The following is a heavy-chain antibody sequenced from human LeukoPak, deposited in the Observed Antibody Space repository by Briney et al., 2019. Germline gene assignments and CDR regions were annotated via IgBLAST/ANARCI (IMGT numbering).Heavy chain of an antibody. CDR1: GFTFSTFE. Sequence: PGGSLRLSCAACGFTFSTFEMNWVRLAPGKGLVWVSRIDSDGSSTNYVDSVKGRFTISRDNAKNTLYLQMNSLRFEDTAVYYCTRGVMGARAFDSWGQGTLVTVSS. V-gene: IGHV3-74*01. D-gene: IGHD2-8*01. J-gene: IGHJ5*01. CDR2: IDSDGSST. CDR3: TRGVMGARAFDS.